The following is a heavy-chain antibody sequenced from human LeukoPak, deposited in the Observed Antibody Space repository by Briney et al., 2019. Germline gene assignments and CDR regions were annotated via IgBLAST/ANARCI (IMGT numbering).Heavy chain of an antibody. V-gene: IGHV3-48*01. D-gene: IGHD3-10*01. CDR1: GFTFSSYS. CDR2: ISSSSSTI. CDR3: AKVRTMVRGVIDPLRY. J-gene: IGHJ4*02. Sequence: GGSLRLSCAASGFTFSSYSMNWVRQAPGKGLEWVSYISSSSSTIYYADSVKGRFTISRDNSKNRLYLQMNSLRAEDTAIYYCAKVRTMVRGVIDPLRYWGQGTLVTVSS.